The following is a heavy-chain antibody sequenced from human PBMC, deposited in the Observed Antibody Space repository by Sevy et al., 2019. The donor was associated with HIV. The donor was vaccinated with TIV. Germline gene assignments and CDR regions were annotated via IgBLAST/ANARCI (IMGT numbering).Heavy chain of an antibody. V-gene: IGHV3-53*01. Sequence: GGSLRLSCAASEFTVSRNYRSWVRQAPGKGLEWVSVIYSGGSTYYADSVKGRFTISRDNSKNTLYLQMNSLRAEDTAVYYCARERIVGATWGGFDYWGQGTLVTVSS. CDR1: EFTVSRNY. J-gene: IGHJ4*02. CDR2: IYSGGST. CDR3: ARERIVGATWGGFDY. D-gene: IGHD1-26*01.